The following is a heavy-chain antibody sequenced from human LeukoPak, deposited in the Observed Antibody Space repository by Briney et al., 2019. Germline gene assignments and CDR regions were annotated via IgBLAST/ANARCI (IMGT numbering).Heavy chain of an antibody. CDR3: ARHPYCSRTACYDMGGY. Sequence: GEPLKISCKGSGYSFTNYWIGWARQMPGKGLEWMGTIYPGDSDTRYSPSFQGQVTISADKSISTAYLQWSSLKASDTAMYYCARHPYCSRTACYDMGGYWGQGTLVTVSS. D-gene: IGHD2-2*01. CDR2: IYPGDSDT. V-gene: IGHV5-51*01. J-gene: IGHJ4*02. CDR1: GYSFTNYW.